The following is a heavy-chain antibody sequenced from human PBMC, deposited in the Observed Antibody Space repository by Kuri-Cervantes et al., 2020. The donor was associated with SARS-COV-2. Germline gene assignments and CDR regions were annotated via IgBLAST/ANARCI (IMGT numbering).Heavy chain of an antibody. CDR2: IYYSVST. J-gene: IGHJ6*03. Sequence: GSLRLSCTLSGGSISSHYWSWIRQPPGKGLEWIGYIYYSVSTNYNPSLKSRVTISVDTSKNQFSLKLSSVTAADTAVYYCSRDLYYYDSSGYEYYYYYMDDWGKGTTVTVSS. V-gene: IGHV4-59*11. CDR1: GGSISSHY. CDR3: SRDLYYYDSSGYEYYYYYMDD. D-gene: IGHD3-22*01.